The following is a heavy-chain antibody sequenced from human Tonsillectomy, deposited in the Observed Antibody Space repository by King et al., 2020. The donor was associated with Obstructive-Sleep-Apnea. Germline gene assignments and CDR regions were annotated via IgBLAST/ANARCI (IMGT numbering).Heavy chain of an antibody. D-gene: IGHD6-13*01. CDR3: TRGSSRSFDI. CDR2: MNPNSGNT. Sequence: VQLVESGVEVKKPGASVKVSCKASGYTFTGAEIHWVRQAPGQGLEWMGWMNPNSGNTAYVQKFQGRVTMTRNPSINTAYMELSSLRSTDTAVYFCTRGSSRSFDIWGQGTLVTVS. J-gene: IGHJ4*02. CDR1: GYTFTGAE. V-gene: IGHV1-8*01.